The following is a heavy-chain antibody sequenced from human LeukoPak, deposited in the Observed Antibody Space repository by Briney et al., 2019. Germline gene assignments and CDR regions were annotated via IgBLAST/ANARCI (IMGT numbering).Heavy chain of an antibody. Sequence: ASVKVSCKVSGNTLSKLSIHWVRQAPGKGLEWMGGRDPEDGVRISAPKFQGRLTMAEDTSTDTAYMELSSLDSEETAVYFCATATIFWGSYRSWLDSWGQGTLVTVSS. V-gene: IGHV1-24*01. CDR1: GNTLSKLS. J-gene: IGHJ5*01. CDR2: RDPEDGVR. CDR3: ATATIFWGSYRSWLDS. D-gene: IGHD3-16*02.